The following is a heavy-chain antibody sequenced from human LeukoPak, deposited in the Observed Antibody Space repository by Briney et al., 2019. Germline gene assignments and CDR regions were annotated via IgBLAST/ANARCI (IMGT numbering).Heavy chain of an antibody. CDR2: ISYDGSNK. J-gene: IGHJ4*02. V-gene: IGHV3-30-3*01. D-gene: IGHD2-15*01. CDR1: GFTFSSYA. Sequence: GGSLRLSCAASGFTFSSYAMHWVRQAPGKGLEWVAVISYDGSNKYYADSVKGRFTISRDNAKNSLYLQMNSLRAEDTAVYYCARDSLDIVVVVASTNYFDYWGQGTLVTVSS. CDR3: ARDSLDIVVVVASTNYFDY.